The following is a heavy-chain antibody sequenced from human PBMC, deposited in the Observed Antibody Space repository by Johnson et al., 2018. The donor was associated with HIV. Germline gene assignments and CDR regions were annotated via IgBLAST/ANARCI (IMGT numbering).Heavy chain of an antibody. CDR1: NFTFKDFY. D-gene: IGHD6-13*01. J-gene: IGHJ3*02. V-gene: IGHV3-11*06. CDR2: ISGSGFDT. CDR3: APAGPDAFDI. Sequence: QVQLVESGGGLVKPGGSLRLSCAVSNFTFKDFYMSWIRQAPGKGLEWLSYISGSGFDTYYADSVKGRFTISRDNSKNTLYLQMNSLRAEDTAVYYCAPAGPDAFDIWGQGTMVTVSS.